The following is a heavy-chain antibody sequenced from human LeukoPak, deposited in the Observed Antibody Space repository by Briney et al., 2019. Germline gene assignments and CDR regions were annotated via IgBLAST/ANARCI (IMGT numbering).Heavy chain of an antibody. CDR2: ISSSSSYI. Sequence: GGSLRLSCAASGFTFSSYSMNWVRQAPGKGLEWVSSISSSSSYIYYADSVKGRFTISRDNVKNSLYLQMNGLRAEDTAVYYCARDRVVLLWFGELSRDAFDIWGQGTMVTVSS. V-gene: IGHV3-21*01. CDR3: ARDRVVLLWFGELSRDAFDI. J-gene: IGHJ3*02. D-gene: IGHD3-10*01. CDR1: GFTFSSYS.